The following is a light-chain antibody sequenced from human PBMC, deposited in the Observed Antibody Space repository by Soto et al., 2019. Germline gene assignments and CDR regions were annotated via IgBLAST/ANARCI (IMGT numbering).Light chain of an antibody. CDR2: GAS. Sequence: EIVMTQSPATLSVSPGERATLSCRASQSINNNLAWYQQKPGQAPRLLIYGASTRATGIPASFSGSGSGTEFTLTFSSLQSEDLAIYSCQLDNNWPPLTFGGGTKVEIK. CDR3: QLDNNWPPLT. CDR1: QSINNN. J-gene: IGKJ4*01. V-gene: IGKV3-15*01.